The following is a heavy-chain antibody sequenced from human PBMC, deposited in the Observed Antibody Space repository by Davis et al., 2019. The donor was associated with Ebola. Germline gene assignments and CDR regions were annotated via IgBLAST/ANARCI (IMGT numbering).Heavy chain of an antibody. J-gene: IGHJ4*02. V-gene: IGHV1-2*06. Sequence: ASVKVSCKASGYTFTDHNIHCLRQPPGQGLEWLGRVILKSGATNYAQKFQGRVTMTRDTSISTVYMELSRRRYDDTADYYCARGHNYAHEYWGQGTLVTVSS. D-gene: IGHD4-11*01. CDR1: GYTFTDHN. CDR3: ARGHNYAHEY. CDR2: VILKSGAT.